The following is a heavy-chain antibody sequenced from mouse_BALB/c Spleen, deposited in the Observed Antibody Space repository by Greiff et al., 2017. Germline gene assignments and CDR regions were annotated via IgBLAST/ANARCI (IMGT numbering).Heavy chain of an antibody. J-gene: IGHJ2*01. V-gene: IGHV5-6-4*01. CDR2: ISSGGSYT. D-gene: IGHD4-1*01. CDR1: GFTFSSYT. CDR3: TRGVTGTDFDY. Sequence: EVNVVESGGGLVKPGGSLKLSCAASGFTFSSYTMSWVRQTPEKRLEWVATISSGGSYTYYPDSVKGRFTISRDNAKNTLYLQMSSLKSEDTAMYYCTRGVTGTDFDYWGQGTTLTVSS.